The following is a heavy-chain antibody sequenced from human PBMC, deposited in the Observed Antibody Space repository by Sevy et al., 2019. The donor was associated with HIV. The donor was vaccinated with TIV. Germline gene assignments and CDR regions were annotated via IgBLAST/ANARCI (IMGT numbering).Heavy chain of an antibody. D-gene: IGHD6-19*01. CDR3: AKEWTLLSDWYGEFDY. V-gene: IGHV3-23*01. Sequence: GGSLRLSCAASGFTFTNYGMHWVRQAPGKGLEWVSGISNSGANTYYADSVRGRFTVSRDNSKNTVYLQLNSLRAEDTAISDCAKEWTLLSDWYGEFDYWGQGTLVTVSS. J-gene: IGHJ4*02. CDR2: ISNSGANT. CDR1: GFTFTNYG.